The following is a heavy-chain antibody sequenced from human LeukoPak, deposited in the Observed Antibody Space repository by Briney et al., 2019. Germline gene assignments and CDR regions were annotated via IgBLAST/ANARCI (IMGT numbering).Heavy chain of an antibody. CDR1: GGSISSGGYY. D-gene: IGHD4-11*01. Sequence: SQTLSLTCTVSGGSISSGGYYWSWVRQHPGKGLEWIGYIYYSVSTYYNPSLKSRVTISVDTSKNQFSLKLSSVTAADTAVYYCARGGYSNFLYYFDYWGQGTLVTVSS. CDR3: ARGGYSNFLYYFDY. V-gene: IGHV4-31*03. CDR2: IYYSVST. J-gene: IGHJ4*02.